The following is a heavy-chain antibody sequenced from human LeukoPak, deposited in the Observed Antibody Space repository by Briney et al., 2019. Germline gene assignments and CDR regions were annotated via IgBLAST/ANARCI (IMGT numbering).Heavy chain of an antibody. V-gene: IGHV4-34*01. D-gene: IGHD5-18*01. J-gene: IGHJ4*02. CDR2: INHSGST. CDR1: GGSFSGYY. Sequence: PSETLSLTCAVYGGSFSGYYWSWIRQPPGKGLEWIGEINHSGSTNYNPSLKSRVTISVDTSKNQFSLKLSSVTAADTAVYYCAKGRSAAMVTWFDYWGQGTLVTVSS. CDR3: AKGRSAAMVTWFDY.